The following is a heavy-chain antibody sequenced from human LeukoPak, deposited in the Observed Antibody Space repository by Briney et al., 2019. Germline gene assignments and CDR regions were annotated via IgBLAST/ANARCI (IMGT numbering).Heavy chain of an antibody. CDR1: GFTFSDYH. J-gene: IGHJ6*03. CDR3: ARHSLRFLEGPHDHYYYMDV. D-gene: IGHD3-3*01. CDR2: LSLTNTTI. Sequence: GGSLRLSCAAFGFTFSDYHMSWVRQAPGKGLEWISYLSLTNTTIYYADSVKGRFTISRDTAKNLLYLQMNSLRAEDTAVYYCARHSLRFLEGPHDHYYYMDVWGEGTTVTVSS. V-gene: IGHV3-11*04.